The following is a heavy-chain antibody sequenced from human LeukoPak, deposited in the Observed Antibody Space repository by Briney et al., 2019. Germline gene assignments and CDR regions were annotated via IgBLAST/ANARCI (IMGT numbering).Heavy chain of an antibody. Sequence: SSETLSLTCTVSGGSVRSYYWGWIRQSPGKGLEWIGYIYYNGDTKYSPSLKSRVILSVDTSKNQFSLNLKSVTDAASAVYYCARENPYYYYMDVWGKGTTVTVSS. J-gene: IGHJ6*03. CDR2: IYYNGDT. V-gene: IGHV4-59*02. CDR1: GGSVRSYY. D-gene: IGHD1-14*01. CDR3: ARENPYYYYMDV.